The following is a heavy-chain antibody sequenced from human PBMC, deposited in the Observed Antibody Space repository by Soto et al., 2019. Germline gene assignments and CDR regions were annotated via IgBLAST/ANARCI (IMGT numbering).Heavy chain of an antibody. V-gene: IGHV3-48*03. CDR1: GFSFSNYE. CDR2: ISSSGTTV. J-gene: IGHJ4*02. CDR3: ARDRAAGGY. D-gene: IGHD6-13*01. Sequence: EVQLVESGGGLVQPAASLRLSCAASGFSFSNYEMNWVRQAPGKGLEWVAYISSSGTTVHYADSVGGRFTVSRDNARNSLYLQMNTLRVEDTALYYCARDRAAGGYWGQGTLVTVSS.